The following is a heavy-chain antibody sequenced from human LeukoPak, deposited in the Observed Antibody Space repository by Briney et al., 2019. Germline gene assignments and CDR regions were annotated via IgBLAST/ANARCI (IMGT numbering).Heavy chain of an antibody. CDR3: ARRNPYCSSTSCYQSPWFDP. CDR1: GGSISSYY. CDR2: IYYSGST. V-gene: IGHV4-59*08. Sequence: SETLSLTCTVSGGSISSYYWSWIRQPPGKGLEWIGYIYYSGSTNYNPSLKRRVTISVDTSKNQFSLKLSSVTAADTAVYYCARRNPYCSSTSCYQSPWFDPWGQGTLVTVSS. J-gene: IGHJ5*02. D-gene: IGHD2-2*01.